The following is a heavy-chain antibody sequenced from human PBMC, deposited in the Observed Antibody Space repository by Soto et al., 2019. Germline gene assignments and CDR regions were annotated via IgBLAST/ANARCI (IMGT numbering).Heavy chain of an antibody. CDR2: IYYSGSN. CDR3: ARQGPASILNSWFDP. Sequence: SSETLSLTCTVSGGSISSYYWSWIRQPPGKGLEWIGHIYYSGSNDYNPSLKSRVTISVDTSKNQFSLKLTSVTAADTAVYYCARQGPASILNSWFDPWGQGTLVTVSS. D-gene: IGHD2-2*01. CDR1: GGSISSYY. J-gene: IGHJ5*02. V-gene: IGHV4-59*01.